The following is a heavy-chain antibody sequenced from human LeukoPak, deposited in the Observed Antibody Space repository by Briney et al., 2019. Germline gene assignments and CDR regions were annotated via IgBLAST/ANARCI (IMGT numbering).Heavy chain of an antibody. CDR1: GYSFNNYW. D-gene: IGHD3-3*01. CDR2: IYPSDSDT. V-gene: IGHV5-51*01. CDR3: AGGANYDFWTGYFNY. J-gene: IGHJ4*02. Sequence: GESLKISCKGYGYSFNNYWIGWVRQMPGKGLEWKGIIYPSDSDTRYSPSFQGQVTISADTSINTAYVQWSSLKASDTAMYYCAGGANYDFWTGYFNYWGQRTLVTVSS.